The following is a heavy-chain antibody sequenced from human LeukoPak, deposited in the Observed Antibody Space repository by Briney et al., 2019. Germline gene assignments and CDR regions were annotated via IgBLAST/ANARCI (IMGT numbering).Heavy chain of an antibody. CDR2: ISYDGSNK. Sequence: GGSLRLSCAASGFTFSSYAMHWVRQAPGKGLEWVAVISYDGSNKYYADSVKGRFTISRDNSKNTLYLQMNSLRAEDTAVYYCARDSDDFWSGYLDYWGQGTLVTVSS. CDR1: GFTFSSYA. V-gene: IGHV3-30-3*01. D-gene: IGHD3-3*01. CDR3: ARDSDDFWSGYLDY. J-gene: IGHJ4*02.